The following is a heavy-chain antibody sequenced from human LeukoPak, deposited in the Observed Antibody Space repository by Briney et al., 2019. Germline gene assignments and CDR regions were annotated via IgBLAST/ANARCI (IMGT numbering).Heavy chain of an antibody. V-gene: IGHV3-74*01. CDR1: GFTFSKYW. D-gene: IGHD6-19*01. Sequence: GGSLRLSCAASGFTFSKYWVLWVRQAPGKGLEIVSRINTDGTVTTYADSVKGRFTVSRDNADNTMLLQMNSVRDEDTALYYCATKQWLAPPPDSWGQGNPVTVSS. CDR3: ATKQWLAPPPDS. CDR2: INTDGTVT. J-gene: IGHJ4*02.